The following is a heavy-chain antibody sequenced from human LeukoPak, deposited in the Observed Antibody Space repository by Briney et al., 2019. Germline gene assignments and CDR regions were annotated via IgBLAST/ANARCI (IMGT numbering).Heavy chain of an antibody. CDR2: INPNNGGT. Sequence: ASVKVSCKASGCTFSHYYMHWVRPAPGQGLEWMGWINPNNGGTNYAQNFQGRVTMTRDTSITTAYMELSRLRSDDSAVYYCARGFRGAGSCFREFDFRGQGTLVTVSS. V-gene: IGHV1-2*02. J-gene: IGHJ4*02. D-gene: IGHD2-15*01. CDR1: GCTFSHYY. CDR3: ARGFRGAGSCFREFDF.